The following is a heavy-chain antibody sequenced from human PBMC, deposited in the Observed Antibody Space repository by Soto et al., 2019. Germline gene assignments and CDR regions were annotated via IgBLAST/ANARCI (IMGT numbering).Heavy chain of an antibody. CDR2: IIPIFGTA. J-gene: IGHJ4*02. V-gene: IGHV1-69*06. CDR3: ASRETFYYDSSGYYPF. CDR1: GGTFSSYA. D-gene: IGHD3-22*01. Sequence: SVKVSCKASGGTFSSYAISWVRQAPGQGLEWMGGIIPIFGTANYAQKFQGRVTITADKSTSTAYMELSSLRSEDTAVYYCASRETFYYDSSGYYPFWGQGTLVTVSS.